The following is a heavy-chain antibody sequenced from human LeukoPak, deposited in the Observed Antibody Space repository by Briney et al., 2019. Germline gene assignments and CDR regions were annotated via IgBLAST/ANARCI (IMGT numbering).Heavy chain of an antibody. V-gene: IGHV3-23*01. D-gene: IGHD5-12*01. J-gene: IGHJ4*02. CDR3: AKDLDIVATITGN. Sequence: TGGSLRLSCAASGFTFSNYAMSWVRQAPGKGLEWVSTISGSGGRTYYADSVKGRFTISRDNSKNTLYLQMNSLRAEDTAVYYCAKDLDIVATITGNWGQGTLVTVSS. CDR2: ISGSGGRT. CDR1: GFTFSNYA.